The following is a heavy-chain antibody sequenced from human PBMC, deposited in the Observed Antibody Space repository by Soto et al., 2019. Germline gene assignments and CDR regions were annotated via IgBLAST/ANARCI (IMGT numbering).Heavy chain of an antibody. V-gene: IGHV1-69*13. CDR2: IIPIFGTA. Sequence: RASVKVSCKASGGTFSSYAISWVRQAPGQGLEWMGGIIPIFGTANYAQKFQGRVTITADESTSTAYMELSSLRSEDTAVYYCARAYDSSGYTPHYYYYYGMDVWGQGTTVTVSS. CDR1: GGTFSSYA. D-gene: IGHD3-22*01. CDR3: ARAYDSSGYTPHYYYYYGMDV. J-gene: IGHJ6*02.